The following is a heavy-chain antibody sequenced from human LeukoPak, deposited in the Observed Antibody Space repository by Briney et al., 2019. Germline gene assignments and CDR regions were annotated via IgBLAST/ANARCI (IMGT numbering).Heavy chain of an antibody. CDR1: GFTFGDYA. D-gene: IGHD1-1*01. J-gene: IGHJ4*02. V-gene: IGHV3-49*03. CDR2: IRSKLYGGTT. CDR3: ATRINNWNDGDY. Sequence: GGPLRLPCTASGFTFGDYAMSWFRQAPGKGLEWVGVIRSKLYGGTTEYAASVKGRFTISRDDSKSIAYLQMSSLRAEDTAVYYCATRINNWNDGDYWGQGTLVTVSS.